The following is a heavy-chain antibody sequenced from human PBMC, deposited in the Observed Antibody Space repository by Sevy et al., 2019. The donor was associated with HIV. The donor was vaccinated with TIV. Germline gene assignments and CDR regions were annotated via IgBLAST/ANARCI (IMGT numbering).Heavy chain of an antibody. J-gene: IGHJ6*02. CDR3: AKDANYDFWSGFPESPNYYYYGMDV. D-gene: IGHD3-3*01. CDR1: GFTFDDYA. Sequence: GGSLRLSCAASGFTFDDYAMHWVRQAPGKGLAWVSGISWNSGSIGYADSVKGRFTISRDNAKNSLYLQMNSLRAEDTALYYCAKDANYDFWSGFPESPNYYYYGMDVWGQGTTVTVSS. CDR2: ISWNSGSI. V-gene: IGHV3-9*01.